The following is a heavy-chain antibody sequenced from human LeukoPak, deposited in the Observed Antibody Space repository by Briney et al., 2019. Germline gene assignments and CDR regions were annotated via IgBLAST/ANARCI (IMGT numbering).Heavy chain of an antibody. CDR1: GFTFSSYS. CDR2: ISSSSSYI. CDR3: ARDSGPKKTEYFQH. Sequence: AGGSLRLSCAASGFTFSSYSMNWVRQAPGKGLEWVSSISSSSSYIYYADSVKGRFTISRDNAKNSLYLQMNSLRAEDTAVYYCARDSGPKKTEYFQHWGQGTLVTVSS. V-gene: IGHV3-21*01. D-gene: IGHD3-10*01. J-gene: IGHJ1*01.